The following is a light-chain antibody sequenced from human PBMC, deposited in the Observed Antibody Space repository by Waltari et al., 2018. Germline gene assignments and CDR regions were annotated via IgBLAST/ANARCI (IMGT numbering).Light chain of an antibody. Sequence: QSVLTQPPSASGTPGQRVTISCPGRSSNLGSNYVYWYQQLPGTAPKLLIYRNNQRPSGVPDRFSGSKSGTSASLAISGLRSEDEADYYCAAWDDSLSVLFGGGTKLTVL. CDR2: RNN. J-gene: IGLJ2*01. CDR3: AAWDDSLSVL. CDR1: SSNLGSNY. V-gene: IGLV1-47*01.